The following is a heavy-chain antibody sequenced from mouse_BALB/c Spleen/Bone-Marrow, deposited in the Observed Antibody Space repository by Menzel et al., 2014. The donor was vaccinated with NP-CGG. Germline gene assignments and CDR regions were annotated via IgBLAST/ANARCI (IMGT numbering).Heavy chain of an antibody. Sequence: VHLVESGAELAKPRASVKMSCKASGYTFTNYWMHWVKQRPGQGLEWIGYIDPSTGYTEYNQKFKDKATLTADKSSSTAYMQLSSLTSEDSAVYYCARGGIYDGYSYWGQGTLVTVSA. D-gene: IGHD2-3*01. CDR1: GYTFTNYW. CDR2: IDPSTGYT. J-gene: IGHJ3*01. V-gene: IGHV1-7*01. CDR3: ARGGIYDGYSY.